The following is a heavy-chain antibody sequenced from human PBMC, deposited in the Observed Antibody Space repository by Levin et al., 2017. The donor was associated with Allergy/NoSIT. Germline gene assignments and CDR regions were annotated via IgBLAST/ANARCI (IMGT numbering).Heavy chain of an antibody. D-gene: IGHD3-3*01. CDR3: ARAITLDVWSAHYHIDI. CDR2: INHSGST. J-gene: IGHJ4*02. V-gene: IGHV4-34*01. Sequence: PSQTLSLTCAVSGESFRGFYWSWIRQSPGRGLEWIGEINHSGSTNYSPSLKSRVTISVDTSKKQFFLNLRSVTAADTAIYYCARAITLDVWSAHYHIDIWGQGVLVTVSP. CDR1: GESFRGFY.